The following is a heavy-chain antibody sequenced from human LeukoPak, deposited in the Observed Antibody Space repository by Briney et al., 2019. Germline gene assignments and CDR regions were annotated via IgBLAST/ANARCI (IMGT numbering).Heavy chain of an antibody. J-gene: IGHJ4*02. CDR1: GGSFSGYY. V-gene: IGHV4-34*01. CDR2: INHSGST. Sequence: SETLSLTCTVYGGSFSGYYWSWIRQPPGKGLEWIGEINHSGSTNYNPSLKSRVTISVDTSKNQFSLKLSSVTAADTAVYYCTREIGGYSYGYVPREVSYYFDYWGQGTLVTVSS. CDR3: TREIGGYSYGYVPREVSYYFDY. D-gene: IGHD5-18*01.